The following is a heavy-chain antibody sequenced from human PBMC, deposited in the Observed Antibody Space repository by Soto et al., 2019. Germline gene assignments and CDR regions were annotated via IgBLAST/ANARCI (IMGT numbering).Heavy chain of an antibody. V-gene: IGHV3-9*01. CDR3: AKDRTDFSDAFDF. CDR1: GFTFYDYA. Sequence: QPGGSLRLSCAASGFTFYDYAMHWVRQAPGKGLEWVSGISWNSGSIGYADSVKGRFTISRDNAKNSLYLQMNSLRAEDTALYYCAKDRTDFSDAFDFWGQGTMVTVSS. D-gene: IGHD2-21*02. CDR2: ISWNSGSI. J-gene: IGHJ3*01.